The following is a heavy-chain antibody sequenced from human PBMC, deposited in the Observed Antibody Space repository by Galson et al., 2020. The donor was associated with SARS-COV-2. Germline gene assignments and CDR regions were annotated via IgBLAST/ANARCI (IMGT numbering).Heavy chain of an antibody. J-gene: IGHJ6*02. Sequence: SETLSLTCTVSGGSIRSYYWSWIRQPAGKGLEWLGRIYTSGSTNYNPSLKSRVTMSVDTSKNQFSLKLSSVTAADTAVYYCARGYGSGSYDKSYYYGMDVWGQGTTVTVSS. CDR3: ARGYGSGSYDKSYYYGMDV. D-gene: IGHD3-10*01. CDR1: GGSIRSYY. V-gene: IGHV4-4*07. CDR2: IYTSGST.